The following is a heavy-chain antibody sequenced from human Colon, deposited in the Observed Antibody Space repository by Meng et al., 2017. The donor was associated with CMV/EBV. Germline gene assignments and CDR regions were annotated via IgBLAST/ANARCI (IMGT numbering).Heavy chain of an antibody. D-gene: IGHD1-14*01. J-gene: IGHJ4*02. CDR3: LTETSLKGFDY. CDR2: ISPDGSVT. V-gene: IGHV3-7*01. Sequence: GGSLRLSCEVSGLTFSSYWMAWARQGPGKELKWVANISPDGSVTYYVDSVTGRFTISRDNTKASFYLQMTSLRAEDTAVYYCLTETSLKGFDYWGQGSLVTVSS. CDR1: GLTFSSYW.